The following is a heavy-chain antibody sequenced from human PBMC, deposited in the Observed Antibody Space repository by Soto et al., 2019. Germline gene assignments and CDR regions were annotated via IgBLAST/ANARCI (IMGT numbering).Heavy chain of an antibody. Sequence: ASVKVSCKASGYTFTGYYMHWVRQAPGQGLEWMRWINPNSGGTNYAQKFQGRVTMTRDTSISTAYMELSRLRSDDTAVYYCARVSCSSTSCYLSYYYYGMDVWGQGTTVTVSS. CDR1: GYTFTGYY. CDR2: INPNSGGT. V-gene: IGHV1-2*02. J-gene: IGHJ6*02. D-gene: IGHD2-2*01. CDR3: ARVSCSSTSCYLSYYYYGMDV.